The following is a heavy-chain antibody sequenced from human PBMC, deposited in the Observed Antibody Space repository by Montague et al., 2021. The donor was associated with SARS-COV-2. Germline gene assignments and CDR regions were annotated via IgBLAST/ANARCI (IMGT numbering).Heavy chain of an antibody. CDR3: ARLKRYFDSSGSPSAFDF. Sequence: SETLSLTCTVSGGSITNNIDYWAWIRQPPGKGLEWIGSIYYTGNTYYKPSLESRVTISVVTSKNHFTLKLSSVTAAETAVYYCARLKRYFDSSGSPSAFDFRGQGTKVTVSS. D-gene: IGHD3-22*01. CDR2: IYYTGNT. V-gene: IGHV4-39*02. J-gene: IGHJ3*01. CDR1: GGSITNNIDY.